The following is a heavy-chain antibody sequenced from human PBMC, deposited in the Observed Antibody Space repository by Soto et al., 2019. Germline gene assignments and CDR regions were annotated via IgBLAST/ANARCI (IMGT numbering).Heavy chain of an antibody. CDR1: GFTFSSYA. CDR3: AKDPSYGDYVLGFDY. Sequence: GGSLRLSCAASGFTFSSYAMSWVRQAPGKGLEWVSAISGSGGSTYYADSVEGRFTISRDNSKNTLYLQMNSLRAEDTAVYYCAKDPSYGDYVLGFDYWGQGTLVTVSS. V-gene: IGHV3-23*01. D-gene: IGHD4-17*01. J-gene: IGHJ4*02. CDR2: ISGSGGST.